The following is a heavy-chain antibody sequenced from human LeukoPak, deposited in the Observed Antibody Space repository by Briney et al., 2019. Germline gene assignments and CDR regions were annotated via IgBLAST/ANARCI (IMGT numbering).Heavy chain of an antibody. J-gene: IGHJ6*02. CDR1: GFTFSSYW. V-gene: IGHV3-74*01. Sequence: PGGSLRLSCAASGFTFSSYWMHWVRQAPGKGLVWVSRINSDGSSTSYADSVKGRFTISRDNAKNTLYLQMNSLRAEDTAVYYCARDNDGEYYYYYYGMDVWGQGTTVTVSS. CDR2: INSDGSST. CDR3: ARDNDGEYYYYYYGMDV. D-gene: IGHD4-17*01.